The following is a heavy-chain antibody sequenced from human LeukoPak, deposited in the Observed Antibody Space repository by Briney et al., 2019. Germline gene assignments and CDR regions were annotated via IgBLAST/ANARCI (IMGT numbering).Heavy chain of an antibody. CDR1: GGSLSSCY. Sequence: SETLSLTCTVSGGSLSSCYWSWIRQPPGRGLEWIGYFHDSGSTKYNPSLKSRITIAVGTSNNQFSLKLTSVTTADTAVYYWAGNSSWRNYNYYDMDVWGKGTTVTVSS. J-gene: IGHJ6*03. CDR2: FHDSGST. CDR3: AGNSSWRNYNYYDMDV. V-gene: IGHV4-59*08. D-gene: IGHD6-13*01.